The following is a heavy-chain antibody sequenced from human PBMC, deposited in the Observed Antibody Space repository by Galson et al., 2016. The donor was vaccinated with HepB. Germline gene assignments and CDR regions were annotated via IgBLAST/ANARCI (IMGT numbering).Heavy chain of an antibody. J-gene: IGHJ3*02. CDR2: LYWDDDR. Sequence: PALVKPTQTLTLTCTFSGFSLSPGGVGVGWIRQPPGKGLEWLALLYWDDDRRYSPSLKSRLTITEDSSKNQVVLTMTNMDPVDTATYYCAHSARDAFDIWGQGTMVIVSS. V-gene: IGHV2-5*02. CDR3: AHSARDAFDI. CDR1: GFSLSPGGVG.